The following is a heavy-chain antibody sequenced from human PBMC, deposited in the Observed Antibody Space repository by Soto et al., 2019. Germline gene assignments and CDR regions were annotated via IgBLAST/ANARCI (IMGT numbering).Heavy chain of an antibody. V-gene: IGHV4-38-2*01. Sequence: SETLSLTCPVSGYSISTGNYWDWIRQPPGKGLEWIGEINHSGSTNYNPSLKSRVTISVDTSKNQFSLKLSSVTAADTAVYYCARGPVIAVAETLFDYWGQGTLVTVS. D-gene: IGHD6-19*01. J-gene: IGHJ4*02. CDR3: ARGPVIAVAETLFDY. CDR2: INHSGST. CDR1: GYSISTGNY.